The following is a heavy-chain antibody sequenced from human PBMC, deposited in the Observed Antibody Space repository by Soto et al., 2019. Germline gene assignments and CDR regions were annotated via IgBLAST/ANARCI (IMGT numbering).Heavy chain of an antibody. CDR3: ARGSHYGSGSYGCRELYGTQNYVCYYYGMDV. D-gene: IGHD3-10*01. CDR2: IIPIFGTA. CDR1: GGTFSSYA. Sequence: GASVKVSCKASGGTFSSYAISWVRQAPGQGLEWMGGIIPIFGTANYAQKFQGRVTITADESTSTAYMELSSLRSEDTAVYYCARGSHYGSGSYGCRELYGTQNYVCYYYGMDVWGQGTTVTVSS. J-gene: IGHJ6*02. V-gene: IGHV1-69*13.